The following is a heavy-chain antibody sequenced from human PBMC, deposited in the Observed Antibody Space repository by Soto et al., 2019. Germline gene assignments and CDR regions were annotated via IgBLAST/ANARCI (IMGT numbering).Heavy chain of an antibody. J-gene: IGHJ4*02. Sequence: QVQLVQSGAEVKKPGASVKVSCKASGYTFTSYAMHWVRQAPGQRLEWMGWINAGNGNTKYSQKFQGRGTITRDTSASTAYLEVSSLRSEDTAVEYCAGRAVAGLTDPDYWGQGTLVTVSS. CDR3: AGRAVAGLTDPDY. V-gene: IGHV1-3*01. CDR1: GYTFTSYA. D-gene: IGHD6-19*01. CDR2: INAGNGNT.